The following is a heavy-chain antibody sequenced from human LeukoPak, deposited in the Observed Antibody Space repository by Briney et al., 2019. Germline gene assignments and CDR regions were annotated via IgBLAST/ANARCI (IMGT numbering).Heavy chain of an antibody. CDR1: DGSIKTNYW. D-gene: IGHD1-1*01. CDR3: ARVNINNWHSCDY. Sequence: PSETLSLTCTVSDGSIKTNYWWGWVRQPPGKGLEWIGEIYHSGSPNYNPSLKSRVTISVDKSRNHFSLNLSSVTAADTAVYYCARVNINNWHSCDYWGQGTLVTVSS. J-gene: IGHJ4*02. V-gene: IGHV4-4*02. CDR2: IYHSGSP.